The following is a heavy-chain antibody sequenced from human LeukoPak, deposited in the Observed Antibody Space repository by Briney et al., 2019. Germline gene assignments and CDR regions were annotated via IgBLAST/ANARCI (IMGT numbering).Heavy chain of an antibody. CDR2: IHYSGST. V-gene: IGHV4-34*01. Sequence: SETLSLTCAVYGGSFSGYYWSWIRQPPGKGLEWIGSIHYSGSTNYNPSLKSRVTISVDTSKNQFSLKLSSVTAADTAVYYCARGVQLWANYYYYYYMDVWGKGTTVTISS. D-gene: IGHD5-18*01. CDR1: GGSFSGYY. J-gene: IGHJ6*03. CDR3: ARGVQLWANYYYYYYMDV.